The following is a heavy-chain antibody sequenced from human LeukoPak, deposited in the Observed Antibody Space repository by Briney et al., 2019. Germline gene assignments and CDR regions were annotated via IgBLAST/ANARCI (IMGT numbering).Heavy chain of an antibody. V-gene: IGHV3-23*01. CDR1: GFTFSNDA. J-gene: IGHJ6*02. Sequence: GGSLRLSCAASGFTFSNDAMSWVRQAPGKGLEWVSIVSGNGGVTFYADSVKGRFTISRDNSKNTLYMQMNSLRAEDTAVYYCAKDFWSMVGYMDVWGQGTTVSDS. D-gene: IGHD3-3*01. CDR2: VSGNGGVT. CDR3: AKDFWSMVGYMDV.